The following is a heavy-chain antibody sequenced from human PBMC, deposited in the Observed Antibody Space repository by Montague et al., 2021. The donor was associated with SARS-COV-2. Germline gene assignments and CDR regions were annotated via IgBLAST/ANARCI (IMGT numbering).Heavy chain of an antibody. D-gene: IGHD1-1*01. J-gene: IGHJ4*02. CDR1: RDSVSSNSAA. V-gene: IGHV6-1*01. CDR3: SREGTVPGPRGIYFDD. Sequence: CAISRDSVSSNSAAWNWIRQSPSGGLEWLGRTYYRSKWYTDYAPSVKTRITITPDTSNNQFSLHLNSVTPGDTAVFYCSREGTVPGPRGIYFDDWGQGTLVTV. CDR2: TYYRSKWYT.